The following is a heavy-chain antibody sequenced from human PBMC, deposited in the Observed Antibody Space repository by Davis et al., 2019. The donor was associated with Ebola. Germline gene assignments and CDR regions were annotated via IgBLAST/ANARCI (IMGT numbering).Heavy chain of an antibody. J-gene: IGHJ4*02. CDR1: GYTFSSYD. V-gene: IGHV1-8*03. CDR3: ARAYPGMFDY. Sequence: ASVKVSCKASGYTFSSYDINWVRQATGQGLEWMGWMNPNSGNTGYAQKFQGRVTITRSTSISTAYVELSSLTSEDTAVYYCARAYPGMFDYWGQGTLVTVSS. D-gene: IGHD6-13*01. CDR2: MNPNSGNT.